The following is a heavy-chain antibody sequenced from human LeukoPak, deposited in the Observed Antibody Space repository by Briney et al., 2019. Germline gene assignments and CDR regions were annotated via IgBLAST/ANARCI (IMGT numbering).Heavy chain of an antibody. J-gene: IGHJ4*02. CDR3: AKAIHSSSSGVVDY. V-gene: IGHV3-30*02. D-gene: IGHD6-6*01. CDR1: GFIFSNYA. Sequence: PGGSLRLSCAASGFIFSNYAMHWVRQAPGKGLEWVTFIRYDGGNKYYAESVKGRFTISRDNSKNTLYLQMNSLRAEDTAVYYCAKAIHSSSSGVVDYWGQGTLVTVSS. CDR2: IRYDGGNK.